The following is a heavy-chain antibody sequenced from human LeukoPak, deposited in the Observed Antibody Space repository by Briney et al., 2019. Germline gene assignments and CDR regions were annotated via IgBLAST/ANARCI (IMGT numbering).Heavy chain of an antibody. CDR1: GFTFSSYE. CDR2: ISSSGRAI. V-gene: IGHV3-48*03. Sequence: QAGGSLRLSCAGSGFTFSSYEMNWVRQAPGKGLEWVSYISSSGRAIYYADSVKGRFTVSRDNAKNSLYLQMNSLRAEDTAVYYCARHAGGSGDPLRAFAIWGQGTMVTVSS. CDR3: ARHAGGSGDPLRAFAI. D-gene: IGHD3-10*01. J-gene: IGHJ3*02.